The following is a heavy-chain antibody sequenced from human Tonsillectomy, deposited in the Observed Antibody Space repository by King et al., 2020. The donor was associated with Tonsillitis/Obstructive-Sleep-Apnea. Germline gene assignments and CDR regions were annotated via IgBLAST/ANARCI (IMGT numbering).Heavy chain of an antibody. CDR1: GFTFSSYA. CDR2: ISGSGGST. J-gene: IGHJ2*01. Sequence: VQLVESGGGLVQPGGSLRLSCAASGFTFSSYAMSWVRQAPGKGLEWVSAISGSGGSTYYADSVKGRFTISRDNSKNTLYLQMNSLRAEDTAVYYCAKGSKQQLVRGYWYFDLWCRGTLVTVSS. CDR3: AKGSKQQLVRGYWYFDL. D-gene: IGHD6-13*01. V-gene: IGHV3-23*04.